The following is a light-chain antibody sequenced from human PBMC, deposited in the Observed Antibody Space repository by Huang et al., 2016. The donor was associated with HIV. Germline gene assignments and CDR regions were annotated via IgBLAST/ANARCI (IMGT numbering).Light chain of an antibody. CDR3: LQHNTYPWT. Sequence: DIQMTQSPSVMSASVGDRVTITCRASQDISNYLACFQQKPGKGPKRLIYAASNLQSGVPARFSGSGSETEFTLTISSLQPEDFATYYCLQHNTYPWTFGQGTKVELK. CDR1: QDISNY. J-gene: IGKJ1*01. V-gene: IGKV1-17*03. CDR2: AAS.